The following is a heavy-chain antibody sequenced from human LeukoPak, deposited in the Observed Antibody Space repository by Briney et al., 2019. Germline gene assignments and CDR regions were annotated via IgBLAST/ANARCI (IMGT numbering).Heavy chain of an antibody. V-gene: IGHV3-7*01. D-gene: IGHD1-26*01. CDR3: AKWELYSGFYYIDF. Sequence: GGSLRLSCAASGFTFSSYWMTWVRQGPGKGLEWVANIKPDGSLIYYVDSVKGRFTISRDNAKNSLYLQMNSLRAEDTAVYYCAKWELYSGFYYIDFWGQGTLATVSS. J-gene: IGHJ4*02. CDR1: GFTFSSYW. CDR2: IKPDGSLI.